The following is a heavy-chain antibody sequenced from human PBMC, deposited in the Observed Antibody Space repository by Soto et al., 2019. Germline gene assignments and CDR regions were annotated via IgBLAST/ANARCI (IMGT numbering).Heavy chain of an antibody. Sequence: GGSLRLSCAASGFTFSSYAMHWVRQAPGEGLEWVAVISYDGSNKYYADSVKGRFTISRDNSKNTLYLQMNSLRAEDTAVYYCARDTRGDYYDSSGYYYYYYGMDVWGQGTTVTVSS. J-gene: IGHJ6*02. V-gene: IGHV3-30-3*01. CDR1: GFTFSSYA. D-gene: IGHD3-22*01. CDR2: ISYDGSNK. CDR3: ARDTRGDYYDSSGYYYYYYGMDV.